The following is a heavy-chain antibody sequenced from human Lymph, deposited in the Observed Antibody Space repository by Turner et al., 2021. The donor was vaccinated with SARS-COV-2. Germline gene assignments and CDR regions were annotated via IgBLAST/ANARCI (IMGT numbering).Heavy chain of an antibody. CDR1: GYTLTELS. Sequence: QVQLVQSGAEVKKPGASVKVSCQVSGYTLTELSMHWVRQAPRKGLEWMGGFDPEDGEIIYAQKFQGRVTMTEDTSTDTAYMELSSLRSEDTAVYYCATVLCTGSSCYYYGMDVWGQGTTVTVSS. CDR2: FDPEDGEI. J-gene: IGHJ6*02. CDR3: ATVLCTGSSCYYYGMDV. V-gene: IGHV1-24*01. D-gene: IGHD2-15*01.